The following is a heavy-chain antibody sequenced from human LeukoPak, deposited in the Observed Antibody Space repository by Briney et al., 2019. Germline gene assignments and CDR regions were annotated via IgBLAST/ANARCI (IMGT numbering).Heavy chain of an antibody. V-gene: IGHV3-33*01. CDR2: IWYDGSNK. CDR3: ARDDYGGKLDI. J-gene: IGHJ3*02. D-gene: IGHD4-23*01. CDR1: GFTFSNYD. Sequence: QSGGSLRRSCAASGFTFSNYDMHWVRQAPGKGLEWVAVIWYDGSNKYYADSVKGRFIISRDNSKNTLYLQMNSLRAEDTAVYYCARDDYGGKLDIWGQGTVVTVSS.